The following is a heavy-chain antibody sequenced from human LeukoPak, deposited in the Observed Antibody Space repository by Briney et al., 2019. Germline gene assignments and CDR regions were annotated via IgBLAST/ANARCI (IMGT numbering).Heavy chain of an antibody. J-gene: IGHJ4*02. CDR3: ARGDQWLVGALES. CDR2: IYYSGST. V-gene: IGHV4-59*01. CDR1: GGSISSYY. Sequence: SETLSLTCTVSGGSISSYYWSWIRQPPGKGLEWIGYIYYSGSTNYNPSLKSRVTISVDTSKNQFSLKLSSVTAADTAFYYCARGDQWLVGALESWGQGTLVTVSA. D-gene: IGHD6-19*01.